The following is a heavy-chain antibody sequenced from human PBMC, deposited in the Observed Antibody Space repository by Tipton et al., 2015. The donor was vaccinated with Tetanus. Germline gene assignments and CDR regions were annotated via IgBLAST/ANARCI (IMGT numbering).Heavy chain of an antibody. CDR3: ARHFGEMLYAPFRFDP. Sequence: QSGPEVKKPGESLRISCKVSGHNSRSYWISWVRQMPGKGLEWMGIIYPDDSDTRYSPSFQGQVTVSVDKSINTAYLQWSSLRASDTGIYYCARHFGEMLYAPFRFDPWGQGTLVTVSS. CDR2: IYPDDSDT. V-gene: IGHV5-51*01. D-gene: IGHD3-3*01. CDR1: GHNSRSYW. J-gene: IGHJ5*02.